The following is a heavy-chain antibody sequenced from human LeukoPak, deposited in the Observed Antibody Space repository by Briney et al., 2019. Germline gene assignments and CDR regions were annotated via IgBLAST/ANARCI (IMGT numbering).Heavy chain of an antibody. CDR2: INPNSGGT. J-gene: IGHJ4*02. Sequence: ASVKVSCKASGYIFTDYYTHWVRQAPGQGLEWMGWINPNSGGTNYAHKFQGRVTMTRDTSISTAYMELSRLRSDDTAVYYCARDRPPQLVRPFDYWGQGTLVTVSS. V-gene: IGHV1-2*07. D-gene: IGHD6-13*01. CDR1: GYIFTDYY. CDR3: ARDRPPQLVRPFDY.